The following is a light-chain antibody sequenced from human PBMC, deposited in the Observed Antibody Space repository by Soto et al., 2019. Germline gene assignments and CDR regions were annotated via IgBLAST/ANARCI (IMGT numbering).Light chain of an antibody. J-gene: IGLJ1*01. CDR2: EVS. CDR1: RSDVGGYNY. Sequence: QSAPTQPASVSVSPGQSITISCTGTRSDVGGYNYVSWYQQHPGKAPKLMIYEVSNRPSGVSDRFSGSKSGNTASLTISGLQAEDEADYYCGSYTSSRIYVFGAGTKLTVL. CDR3: GSYTSSRIYV. V-gene: IGLV2-14*01.